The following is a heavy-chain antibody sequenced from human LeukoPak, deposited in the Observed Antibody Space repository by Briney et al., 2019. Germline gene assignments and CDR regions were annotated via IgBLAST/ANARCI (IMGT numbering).Heavy chain of an antibody. V-gene: IGHV3-30-3*01. D-gene: IGHD1-7*01. Sequence: PGGSLRLSCAASGFTFSSYAMHWVRQAPGKGLEWVAVISYDGSNKYYADSVKGRFTISRDNSKNTLYLQMNSLRAEDTAVYYCAKGGTGTISSWFDPWGQGTLVTVSS. CDR1: GFTFSSYA. CDR2: ISYDGSNK. J-gene: IGHJ5*02. CDR3: AKGGTGTISSWFDP.